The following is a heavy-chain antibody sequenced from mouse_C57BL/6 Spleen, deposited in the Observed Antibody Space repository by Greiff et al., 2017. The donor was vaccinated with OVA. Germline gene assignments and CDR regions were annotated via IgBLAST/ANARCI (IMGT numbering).Heavy chain of an antibody. CDR3: ARGGSYYYAMDY. J-gene: IGHJ4*01. CDR1: GYSFTGYY. CDR2: INPSTGGT. D-gene: IGHD1-1*01. Sequence: EVMLVESGPELVKPGASVKISCKASGYSFTGYYMNWVKQSPEKSLEWIGEINPSTGGTTYNQKFKAKATLTVDKSSSTAYMQLKSLTSEDSAVYYCARGGSYYYAMDYWGQGTSVTVSS. V-gene: IGHV1-42*01.